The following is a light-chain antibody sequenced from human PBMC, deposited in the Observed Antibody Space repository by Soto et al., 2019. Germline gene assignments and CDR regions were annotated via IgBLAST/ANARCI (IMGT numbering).Light chain of an antibody. CDR3: SSYTSSSKPWV. Sequence: QSVLTQPASVSGSPGQSITISCTGTSSDVGGYNYVSWYQQHPGKAPKLMIYDVSNRPSGVSNRFSGSKSGNTASLTISGLQAEDDADYYCSSYTSSSKPWVFGGGTKLTVL. V-gene: IGLV2-14*01. CDR2: DVS. J-gene: IGLJ3*02. CDR1: SSDVGGYNY.